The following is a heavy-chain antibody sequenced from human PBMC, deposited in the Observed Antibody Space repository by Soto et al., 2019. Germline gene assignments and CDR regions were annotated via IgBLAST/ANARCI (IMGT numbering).Heavy chain of an antibody. D-gene: IGHD6-6*01. V-gene: IGHV1-18*01. J-gene: IGHJ4*02. CDR3: ARDPPALSGIAAQGVGFDY. CDR1: GYTFTSYG. Sequence: QVQLVQSGAEVKKPGASVKVSCKASGYTFTSYGISWVRQAPGQGLEWMGWISAYNGNTNYAQKLQGRVTMTTNTPTSKDYMELRGLRADDTAVYYCARDPPALSGIAAQGVGFDYWGQGTLVTVSS. CDR2: ISAYNGNT.